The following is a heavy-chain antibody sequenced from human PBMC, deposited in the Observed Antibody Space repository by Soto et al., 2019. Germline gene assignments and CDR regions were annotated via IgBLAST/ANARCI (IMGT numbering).Heavy chain of an antibody. V-gene: IGHV4-59*01. J-gene: IGHJ6*02. CDR3: ARDPYCSSTSCLPYLYYYYYYGMDV. CDR2: IYYSGST. Sequence: PSETLSLTCTVSGGSISSYYWSWIRQPPGKGLEWIGYIYYSGSTNYNPSLKSRVTISVGTSKNQFSLKLSSVTAADTAVYYCARDPYCSSTSCLPYLYYYYYYGMDVWGQGTTVTVSS. D-gene: IGHD2-2*01. CDR1: GGSISSYY.